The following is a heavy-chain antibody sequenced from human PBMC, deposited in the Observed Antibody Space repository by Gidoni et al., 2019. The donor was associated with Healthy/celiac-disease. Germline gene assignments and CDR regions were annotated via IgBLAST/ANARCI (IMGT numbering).Heavy chain of an antibody. CDR2: TYPGDSDT. D-gene: IGHD6-19*01. J-gene: IGHJ4*02. Sequence: EAQLVQSGAEVKKPGESRKISCTGSGYSFTSYWIGWVRQVPGKGLEWMGITYPGDSDTRYSPSFQGQVTITADKSINTAYLQWSSLKASDTAMYYCARVGVLGSGPIDYWGQGTLVTVSS. V-gene: IGHV5-51*01. CDR1: GYSFTSYW. CDR3: ARVGVLGSGPIDY.